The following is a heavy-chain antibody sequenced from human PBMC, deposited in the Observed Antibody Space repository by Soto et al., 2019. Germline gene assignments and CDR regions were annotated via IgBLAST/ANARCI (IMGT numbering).Heavy chain of an antibody. V-gene: IGHV1-69*01. CDR2: IPIFGTA. D-gene: IGHD2-8*01. J-gene: IGHJ6*02. CDR1: GGTFTRYA. CDR3: ARGDSTDCSNGVCSFFYNHDMDV. Sequence: QVQLLQSGAEVRKPGSSVKVSCKASGGTFTRYAFSWVRQAPGHGLEWMGGIPIFGTANYAQKFQGRVTITADESTSTTNMELSSLRSEDTAIYYCARGDSTDCSNGVCSFFYNHDMDVWGQGTTVTVSS.